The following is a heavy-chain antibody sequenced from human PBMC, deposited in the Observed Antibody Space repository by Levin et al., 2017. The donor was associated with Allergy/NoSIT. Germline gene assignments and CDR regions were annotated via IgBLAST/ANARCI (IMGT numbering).Heavy chain of an antibody. CDR3: ASVPASYCSSTSCSYYYYYMDV. Sequence: TGESLKISCAASGFTFSSYSMNWVRQAPGKGLEWVSYISSSSSTIYYADSVKGRFTISRDNAKNSLYLQMNSLRAEDTAVYYCASVPASYCSSTSCSYYYYYMDVWGKGTTVTVSS. CDR2: ISSSSSTI. D-gene: IGHD2-2*01. CDR1: GFTFSSYS. V-gene: IGHV3-48*01. J-gene: IGHJ6*03.